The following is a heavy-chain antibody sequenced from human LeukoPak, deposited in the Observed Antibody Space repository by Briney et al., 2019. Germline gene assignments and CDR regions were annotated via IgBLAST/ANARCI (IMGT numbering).Heavy chain of an antibody. V-gene: IGHV5-51*01. D-gene: IGHD4-23*01. CDR2: IFPGDSDT. CDR3: ARRDYDGTSAAFDI. Sequence: GESLKISCKGSGYNFTTYWVAWLRHMPGKGLEWMGIIFPGDSDTRYRPSFQGQVTISADKSISTAYLQWSSLKASDTAMYYCARRDYDGTSAAFDIWGQGTMVTVSS. CDR1: GYNFTTYW. J-gene: IGHJ3*02.